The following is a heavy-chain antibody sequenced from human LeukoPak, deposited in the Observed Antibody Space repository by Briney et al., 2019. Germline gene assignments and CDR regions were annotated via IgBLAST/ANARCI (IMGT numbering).Heavy chain of an antibody. D-gene: IGHD2-2*01. V-gene: IGHV6-1*01. CDR1: GDSVSSNSAA. Sequence: SQTLSLTCAISGDSVSSNSAAWNWIRHSRSGGLEWLRRTYYRSKWYNDYAVSVKSRITINPDTSKNQFSLQLNSVTPEDTAVYYCARGYCSSTSCPQGWDYYYGMDVWGQGTTVTVSS. CDR2: TYYRSKWYN. J-gene: IGHJ6*02. CDR3: ARGYCSSTSCPQGWDYYYGMDV.